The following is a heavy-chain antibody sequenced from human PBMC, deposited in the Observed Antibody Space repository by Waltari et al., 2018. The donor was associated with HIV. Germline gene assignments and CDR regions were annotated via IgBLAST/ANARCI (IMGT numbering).Heavy chain of an antibody. J-gene: IGHJ6*02. Sequence: QVQLVQSGTEVKETGASVKVSCKTSGSTFTDCYHPWVRQAPGQGLEWMGWINPKSGDTDYAQKCQGRVSMTRDTSISTAYMEVGRLKSDDTAVYYCAKDLYTVLTAIIGGDYYYYAIDVWGQGTTVTVSS. CDR2: INPKSGDT. CDR3: AKDLYTVLTAIIGGDYYYYAIDV. CDR1: GSTFTDCY. V-gene: IGHV1-2*02. D-gene: IGHD2-21*02.